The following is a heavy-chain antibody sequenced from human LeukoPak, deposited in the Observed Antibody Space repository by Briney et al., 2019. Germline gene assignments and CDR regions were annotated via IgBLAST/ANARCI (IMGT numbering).Heavy chain of an antibody. V-gene: IGHV4-38-2*02. CDR3: AREWVEMATIGPHENAFDI. CDR1: GYSISSGYF. Sequence: SETLSLTCTVSGYSISSGYFWGWMRQPPGKGLESIGSISLGGTTHYNPSLKSRVIISVDTSKNQFSLKLSSVTAADTAVYYCAREWVEMATIGPHENAFDIWGQGTLVTVSS. CDR2: ISLGGTT. D-gene: IGHD5-24*01. J-gene: IGHJ3*02.